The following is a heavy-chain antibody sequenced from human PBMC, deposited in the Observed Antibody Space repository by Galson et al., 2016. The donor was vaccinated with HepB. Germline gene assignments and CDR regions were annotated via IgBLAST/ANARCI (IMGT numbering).Heavy chain of an antibody. CDR2: ISNDGINE. D-gene: IGHD5-18*01. V-gene: IGHV3-30*04. J-gene: IGHJ4*02. Sequence: SLRLSCAASGFTFRTFAMYWVRQAPGKGLEWVAVISNDGINEFYADSVKGRFTISRDNSENTLYLQMSSLRGEDTAVYYCARGPTGDEPYSYGYGFDYWGQGTLVTVSS. CDR1: GFTFRTFA. CDR3: ARGPTGDEPYSYGYGFDY.